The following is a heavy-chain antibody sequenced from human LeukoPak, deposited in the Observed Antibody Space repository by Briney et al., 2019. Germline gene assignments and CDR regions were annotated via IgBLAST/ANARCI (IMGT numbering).Heavy chain of an antibody. V-gene: IGHV4-39*01. CDR2: IYYSGNT. Sequence: SETLSLTCSVSGGSITRSSYYWGWIRQPPGKGLEWIGSIYYSGNTYYNPSLKSRLTISVDTSKNQFSLKLSSVTAADTAMYYCARHSPVGIYYFDYWGQGSQVTVSS. CDR3: ARHSPVGIYYFDY. J-gene: IGHJ4*02. CDR1: GGSITRSSYY. D-gene: IGHD1-26*01.